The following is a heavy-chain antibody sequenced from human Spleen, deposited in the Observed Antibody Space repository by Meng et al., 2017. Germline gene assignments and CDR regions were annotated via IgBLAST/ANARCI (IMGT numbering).Heavy chain of an antibody. CDR2: FTGGGNT. J-gene: IGHJ3*02. CDR3: AKQRGSATSSGFDI. Sequence: GGSLRLSCAASGFTFSSYAMSWVRQAPGKGLEWVSGFTGGGNTFYGGSVKGRFTISRDNSKNTLYLQMNSLRAEDTAVYYCAKQRGSATSSGFDIWGQGTMVTVSS. V-gene: IGHV3-23*01. CDR1: GFTFSSYA. D-gene: IGHD2-15*01.